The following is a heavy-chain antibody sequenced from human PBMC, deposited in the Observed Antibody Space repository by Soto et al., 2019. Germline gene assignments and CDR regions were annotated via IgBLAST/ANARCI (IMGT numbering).Heavy chain of an antibody. CDR3: ARAYGSGSYYNSYYFDY. V-gene: IGHV4-34*01. Sequence: SETLSLTCAVYGGSFSGYYWSWIRQPPGKGLEWIGEINHSGSTNYNPSLKSRVTISVDTSKNQFSLKLSSVTAADTAVYYCARAYGSGSYYNSYYFDYWGQGTLVTVSS. D-gene: IGHD3-10*01. CDR1: GGSFSGYY. J-gene: IGHJ4*02. CDR2: INHSGST.